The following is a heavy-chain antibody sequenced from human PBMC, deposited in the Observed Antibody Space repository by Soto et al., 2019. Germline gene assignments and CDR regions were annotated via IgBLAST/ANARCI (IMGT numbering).Heavy chain of an antibody. CDR3: ARVLDYYDSSGYYFDY. CDR1: GGTFSSYA. D-gene: IGHD3-22*01. V-gene: IGHV1-69*01. CDR2: IIPIFGTA. Sequence: QVQLVQSGAEVKKPGSSVKVSCKASGGTFSSYAISWVRQAPGQGLEWMGGIIPIFGTANYAQKFQGRVTITADESTSTAYMELSSLRSEDTAMYYCARVLDYYDSSGYYFDYWGQGTLVTVSS. J-gene: IGHJ4*02.